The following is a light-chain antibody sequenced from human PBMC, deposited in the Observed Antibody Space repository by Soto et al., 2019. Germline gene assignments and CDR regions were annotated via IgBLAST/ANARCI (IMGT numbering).Light chain of an antibody. V-gene: IGKV1-5*03. CDR1: QSISSW. CDR3: QQYSTFWT. Sequence: DIQMTQSPSTLSASVGDRVTITCRASQSISSWLAWYKQKPGKAPKLLIYKASSLESGVPSRLSGSGSGTEFTLTISSLKPDDYATYYCQQYSTFWTFGQGTQVDIK. CDR2: KAS. J-gene: IGKJ1*01.